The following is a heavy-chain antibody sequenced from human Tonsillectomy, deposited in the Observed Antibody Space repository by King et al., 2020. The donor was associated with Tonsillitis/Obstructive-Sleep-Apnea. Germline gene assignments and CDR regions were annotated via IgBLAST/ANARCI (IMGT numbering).Heavy chain of an antibody. J-gene: IGHJ4*02. CDR1: GFTFSRYV. V-gene: IGHV3-33*01. D-gene: IGHD1-14*01. CDR3: ARDRSMWEPVWYFHY. CDR2: IWYDGTKK. Sequence: VQLVESGGGVVQPGRSLRLSCAASGFTFSRYVMHWVRQAPGKGLEWVAVIWYDGTKKYYADSVKGRFTISRDNSKNTLYLQMNSLRAEDTSVYYCARDRSMWEPVWYFHYWGQGTLVTVSS.